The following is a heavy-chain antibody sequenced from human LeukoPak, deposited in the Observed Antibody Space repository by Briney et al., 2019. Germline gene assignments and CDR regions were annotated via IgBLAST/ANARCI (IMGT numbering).Heavy chain of an antibody. CDR1: GFVFSSYS. V-gene: IGHV3-48*01. CDR3: ARDRNGGSFDY. Sequence: GGSLRLSCAASGFVFSSYSMNWVRQAPGKGLEWVSFLIVGNGNQHYADSVKGRFTISRDDAKNSLYLQMNSLRVEDTAVYYCARDRNGGSFDYWGQGTLVTVSS. D-gene: IGHD4-23*01. CDR2: LIVGNGNQ. J-gene: IGHJ4*02.